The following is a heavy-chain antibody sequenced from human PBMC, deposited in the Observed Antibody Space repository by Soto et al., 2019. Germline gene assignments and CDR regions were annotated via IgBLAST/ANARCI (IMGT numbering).Heavy chain of an antibody. V-gene: IGHV3-9*01. J-gene: IGHJ4*02. CDR3: ARRYGSCFDY. Sequence: EVQLVESGGGLVQPGRSLRLSCAASGFTFDDYAMHWVRQAPGKGLEWVLGISWNRGSVGYADSVKGRFTISRDNAKKSLYLQMNSLRAEDTALYYCARRYGSCFDYWGQGTLVTVSS. D-gene: IGHD5-18*01. CDR2: ISWNRGSV. CDR1: GFTFDDYA.